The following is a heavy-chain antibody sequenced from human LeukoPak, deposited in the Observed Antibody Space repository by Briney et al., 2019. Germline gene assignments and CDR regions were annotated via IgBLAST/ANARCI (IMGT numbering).Heavy chain of an antibody. V-gene: IGHV3-23*01. CDR1: GFTFSSYA. D-gene: IGHD3-22*01. J-gene: IGHJ5*02. CDR3: AGLGGNYDSSGYEDWFDP. Sequence: PGGSLRLSCAASGFTFSSYAMSWVRQAPGKGLEWVSVISGSGGSTYYADSVKGRFTISRDNAKNSLYLQMNSLRAEDTAVYYCAGLGGNYDSSGYEDWFDPWGQGTLVTVSS. CDR2: ISGSGGST.